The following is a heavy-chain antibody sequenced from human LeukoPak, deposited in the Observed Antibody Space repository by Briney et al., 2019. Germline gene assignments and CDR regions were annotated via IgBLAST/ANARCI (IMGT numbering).Heavy chain of an antibody. CDR1: GFTFSSYG. CDR2: IWYDGSNK. CDR3: AREGYYDSSGYNTGIYFDY. D-gene: IGHD3-22*01. V-gene: IGHV3-33*01. J-gene: IGHJ4*02. Sequence: GGSLRLACAASGFTFSSYGMHWVRQAPGKGLEWVAVIWYDGSNKYYADSMKGRFTISRDNSKNTLYLQMNSLRAEDTAVYYCAREGYYDSSGYNTGIYFDYWGQGTLVTVSS.